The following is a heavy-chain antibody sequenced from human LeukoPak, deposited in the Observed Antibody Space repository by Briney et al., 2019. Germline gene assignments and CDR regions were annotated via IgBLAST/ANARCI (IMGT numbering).Heavy chain of an antibody. J-gene: IGHJ5*02. CDR2: RSSDGSDK. Sequence: GGSLRLSCAASGFTFSTYPMHWVRQAPGRGLEWVAGRSSDGSDKHYPDSVKGRLTISRDNSKDTVFLQMNSLRFEDTAVFYCAREDHSSGYAGAIGFDPWGQGTLVTVSS. CDR3: AREDHSSGYAGAIGFDP. CDR1: GFTFSTYP. V-gene: IGHV3-30*04. D-gene: IGHD3-22*01.